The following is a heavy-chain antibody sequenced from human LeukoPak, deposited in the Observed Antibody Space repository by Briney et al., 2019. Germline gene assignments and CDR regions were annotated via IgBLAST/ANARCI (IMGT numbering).Heavy chain of an antibody. Sequence: LTGGSLRLSCAASGFTFDDYGMSWVRQAPGKGLEWVSGMNWNGGSTGYADSVKGRFTISRDNAKNSLYLQMNSLRAEDTALYYCARESRPASGSGACDIWGQGTMVTVSS. V-gene: IGHV3-20*04. D-gene: IGHD5-12*01. CDR3: ARESRPASGSGACDI. J-gene: IGHJ3*02. CDR1: GFTFDDYG. CDR2: MNWNGGST.